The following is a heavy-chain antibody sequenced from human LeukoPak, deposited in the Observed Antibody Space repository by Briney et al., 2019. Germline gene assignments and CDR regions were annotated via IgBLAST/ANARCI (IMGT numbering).Heavy chain of an antibody. CDR2: ISGGGETT. Sequence: PGGSLRLSCAASGFTFNNYAMNWLRQAPGKGLEWVSSISGGGETTYYAYSAKGRFTISRANSQNTLYLQMNSLSAEDTAVYYCARDYADYVGYFFFDYWGQGTLVTVSS. CDR1: GFTFNNYA. J-gene: IGHJ4*02. V-gene: IGHV3-23*01. D-gene: IGHD4-17*01. CDR3: ARDYADYVGYFFFDY.